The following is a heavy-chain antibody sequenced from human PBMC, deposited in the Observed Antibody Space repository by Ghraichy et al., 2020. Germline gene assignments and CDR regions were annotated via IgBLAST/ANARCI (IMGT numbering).Heavy chain of an antibody. CDR1: GFTFSNYW. CDR2: INVDGTST. Sequence: GGSLRLSCAASGFTFSNYWMHWVRQAPWKGLVWVSRINVDGTSTNYADSVKGRFTISRDNAKNTLYLQMNSLRVEDTATYYCARQYSGYNNYWGQGTLVTVSS. D-gene: IGHD3-22*01. V-gene: IGHV3-74*01. J-gene: IGHJ4*02. CDR3: ARQYSGYNNY.